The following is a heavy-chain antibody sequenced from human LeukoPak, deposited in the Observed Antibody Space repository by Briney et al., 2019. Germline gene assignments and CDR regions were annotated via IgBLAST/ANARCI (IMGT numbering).Heavy chain of an antibody. J-gene: IGHJ4*02. D-gene: IGHD6-13*01. CDR3: ARGGIAAAGTVVTY. CDR2: INSDGCST. CDR1: GFTFSSYW. Sequence: GGSLRLSCAASGFTFSSYWMHWVRQAPGKGLVWVSRINSDGCSTSYADSVKGRFTISRDNAKNTLYLQMNSLRAEDTAVYYCARGGIAAAGTVVTYWGQGTLVTVSS. V-gene: IGHV3-74*01.